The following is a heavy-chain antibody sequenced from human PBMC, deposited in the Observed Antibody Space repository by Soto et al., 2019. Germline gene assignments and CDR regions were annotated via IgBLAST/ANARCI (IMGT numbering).Heavy chain of an antibody. V-gene: IGHV3-53*04. CDR1: GFTLSSNY. CDR2: IYSGGSI. J-gene: IGHJ3*02. CDR3: ARGENDAFDI. Sequence: EEQLVESGGGLVQPGGSLRLSCAASGFTLSSNYMSWVRQAPGKGPEWVSVIYSGGSIYYADSVKGRFTISRHNSKNTLYLQVNNLRTEDTAVYYCARGENDAFDIWGPGTMVTVSS.